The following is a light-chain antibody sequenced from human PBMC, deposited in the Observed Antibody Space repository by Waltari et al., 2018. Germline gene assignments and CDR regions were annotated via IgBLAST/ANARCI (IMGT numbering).Light chain of an antibody. V-gene: IGKV3-15*01. CDR2: GAS. Sequence: VMTQSPATLSVSPGERATISCRASQSISDNLAWYQQKRGQAPRLLIYGASTSATGIPARFTGSGSETDFTLTISSLQSEDSAVYYCQQYNRWPPITFGQGTRLEI. CDR1: QSISDN. J-gene: IGKJ5*01. CDR3: QQYNRWPPIT.